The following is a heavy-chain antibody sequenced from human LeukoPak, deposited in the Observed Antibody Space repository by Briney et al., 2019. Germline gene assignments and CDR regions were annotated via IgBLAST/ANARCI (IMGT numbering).Heavy chain of an antibody. D-gene: IGHD3-22*01. Sequence: ASVKVSCKVSGYTLTELSMHWVRQAPGKGLEWMGGFDPEDGETIYAQKYQSRVTMTEDTSTDTAYMELSSLRSEDTAVYYCATESHYYDSSGPTPSWFDPWGQGTLVTVSS. J-gene: IGHJ5*02. CDR1: GYTLTELS. V-gene: IGHV1-24*01. CDR3: ATESHYYDSSGPTPSWFDP. CDR2: FDPEDGET.